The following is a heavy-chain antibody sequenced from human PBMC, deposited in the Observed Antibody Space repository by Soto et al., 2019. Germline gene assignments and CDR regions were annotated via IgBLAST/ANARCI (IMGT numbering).Heavy chain of an antibody. CDR1: GGSISSSSYY. CDR3: ARRDCSGGSCYHYFDI. V-gene: IGHV4-39*01. Sequence: PSETLSLTCTVSGGSISSSSYYWGWIRQPPGKGLEWIGSIYYSGSTYYNPSLKSRVTISVDTSKNQFSLKLSSVTAADTAVYYCARRDCSGGSCYHYFDIWGQGTMVTVSS. J-gene: IGHJ3*02. D-gene: IGHD2-15*01. CDR2: IYYSGST.